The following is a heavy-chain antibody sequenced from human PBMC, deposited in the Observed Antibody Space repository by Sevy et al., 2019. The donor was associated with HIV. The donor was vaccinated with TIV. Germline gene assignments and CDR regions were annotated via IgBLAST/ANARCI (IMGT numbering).Heavy chain of an antibody. CDR2: IYHSGST. V-gene: IGHV4-4*02. Sequence: SETLSLTCAVSGGSISSSNWWSWVRQPPGKGLEWIGEIYHSGSTNYNPSLKSRVTISVDKSKNQFSLKLSAVTAADTAVYYCARAYSSGAEIDYWGQGTLVTVSS. D-gene: IGHD6-19*01. CDR1: GGSISSSNW. CDR3: ARAYSSGAEIDY. J-gene: IGHJ4*02.